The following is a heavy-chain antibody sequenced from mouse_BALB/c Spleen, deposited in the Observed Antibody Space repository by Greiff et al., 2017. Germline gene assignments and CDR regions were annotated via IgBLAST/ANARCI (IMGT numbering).Heavy chain of an antibody. V-gene: IGHV2-9*02. CDR2: IWAGGST. Sequence: VHLVESGPGLVAPSQSLSITCTVSGFSLTSYGVHWVRQPPGKGLEWLGVIWAGGSTNYNSALMSRLSISKDNSKSQVFLKMNSLQTDDTAMYYCARGYGNYPFYAMDYWGQGTSVTVSS. CDR1: GFSLTSYG. D-gene: IGHD2-1*01. CDR3: ARGYGNYPFYAMDY. J-gene: IGHJ4*01.